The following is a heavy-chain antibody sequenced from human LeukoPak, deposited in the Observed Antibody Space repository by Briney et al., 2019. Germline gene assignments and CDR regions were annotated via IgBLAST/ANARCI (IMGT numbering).Heavy chain of an antibody. CDR1: GYTFTSYY. J-gene: IGHJ3*02. CDR2: VNPSGGFT. CDR3: SRETSVTTIDAFDI. D-gene: IGHD4-17*01. Sequence: ASVKVSCKASGYTFTSYYIHWVRQAPGQGLEWVGIVNPSGGFTNYAQKFQGRVAMASDTSTSTVCMELSSLRSEDTAVYYCSRETSVTTIDAFDIWGQGTVVIVSS. V-gene: IGHV1-46*01.